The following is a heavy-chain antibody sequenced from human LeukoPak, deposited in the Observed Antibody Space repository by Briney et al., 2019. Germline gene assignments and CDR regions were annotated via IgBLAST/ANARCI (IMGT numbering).Heavy chain of an antibody. CDR3: AKAIVTGNYYYYYGMDV. CDR2: ISASGGST. D-gene: IGHD3-10*01. Sequence: GGSLRLSCAASGFTFSNYGVRFTFDNYAMNWVRQAPGKGLEWVSAISASGGSTYYADSVKGRFTVSRGNSKDTLYLQMNSLRAEDTALYYCAKAIVTGNYYYYYGMDVWGQGTTVTVSS. V-gene: IGHV3-23*01. CDR1: GFTFSNYGVRFTFDNYA. J-gene: IGHJ6*02.